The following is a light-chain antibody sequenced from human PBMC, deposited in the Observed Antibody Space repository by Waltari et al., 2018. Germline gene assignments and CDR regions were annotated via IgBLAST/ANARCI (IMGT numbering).Light chain of an antibody. V-gene: IGLV4-69*01. Sequence: QLVLTQSPSASASLGASVKLTCTLSSGHITTVIAWHQQQPGKGPRFLMKVNSDGRHRKGDDIPDRFSGSGSGPERYLTISSLQSEDEADYYCETGGHGTWVFGGGTKLTVL. CDR3: ETGGHGTWV. CDR1: SGHITTV. J-gene: IGLJ3*02. CDR2: VNSDGRH.